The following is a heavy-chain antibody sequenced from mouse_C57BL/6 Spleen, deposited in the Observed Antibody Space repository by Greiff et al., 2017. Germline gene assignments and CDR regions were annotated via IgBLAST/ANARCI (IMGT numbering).Heavy chain of an antibody. V-gene: IGHV14-4*01. D-gene: IGHD1-1*02. CDR2: IDPENGDT. CDR1: GFNIKDDY. J-gene: IGHJ2*01. Sequence: EVQLQQSGAELVRPGASVKLSCTASGFNIKDDYMHWVKQRPEQGLEWIGWIDPENGDTEYASKFQGKATITADTSSNTAYLQLSSLTSEDTAVYYCARDCYYGGYFDYWGQGTTLTVSS. CDR3: ARDCYYGGYFDY.